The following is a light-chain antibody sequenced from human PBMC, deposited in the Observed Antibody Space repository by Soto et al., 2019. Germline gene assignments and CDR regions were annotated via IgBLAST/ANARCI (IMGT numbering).Light chain of an antibody. CDR3: LLSYSGRLYV. J-gene: IGLJ1*01. Sequence: QAVVTQEPSLAVCPGGTVTLTCGSSTGPDTNGHFPYWFQQKPGQAPRPLIYDTDTKHSWTPARFSGSLLGDKAALTLSGARPEDEADYYCLLSYSGRLYVFGPGTKLTVL. V-gene: IGLV7-46*01. CDR1: TGPDTNGHF. CDR2: DTD.